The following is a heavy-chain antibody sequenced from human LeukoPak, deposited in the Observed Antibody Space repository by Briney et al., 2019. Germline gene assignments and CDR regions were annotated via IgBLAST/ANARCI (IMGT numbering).Heavy chain of an antibody. CDR1: GGTFSSYA. CDR3: AREGYCTNGVCSVYFDY. Sequence: SVKVSCKASGGTFSSYAISWVRQAPGQGLEWMGGIIPIFGTANYAQKFQGRVTITTDESTSTACMELSSLRSEDTAVYYCAREGYCTNGVCSVYFDYWGQGTLVTVSS. V-gene: IGHV1-69*05. CDR2: IIPIFGTA. D-gene: IGHD2-8*01. J-gene: IGHJ4*02.